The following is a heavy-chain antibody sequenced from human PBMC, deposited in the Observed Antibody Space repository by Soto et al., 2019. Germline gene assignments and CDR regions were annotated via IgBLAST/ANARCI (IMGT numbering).Heavy chain of an antibody. CDR2: ISGSGGST. V-gene: IGHV3-23*01. Sequence: PGGSLRLSCAASGFPFSSYAVNWVRQAPGKGLEWVSAISGSGGSTYYADSVKGRFTISRDNSKNTLYLQMNSLRAEDTAVYYCAKDFISGSPIVARGSDYWGQGTLVTVSS. J-gene: IGHJ4*02. CDR1: GFPFSSYA. CDR3: AKDFISGSPIVARGSDY. D-gene: IGHD5-12*01.